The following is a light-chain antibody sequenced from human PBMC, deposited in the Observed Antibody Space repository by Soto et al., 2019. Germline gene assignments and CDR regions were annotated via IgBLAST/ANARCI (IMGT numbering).Light chain of an antibody. J-gene: IGKJ4*01. V-gene: IGKV3-11*01. CDR2: DAF. CDR3: RQRYNGPLT. CDR1: QSIGNS. Sequence: TVLTQSPATLSLSPEERATLSCKASQSIGNSLGWFQQKPGQAPRLLIDDAFNRATGIPARFTGSGSGSDFTLTNSSREPEDFAVYYCRQRYNGPLTFGGGTKVDIK.